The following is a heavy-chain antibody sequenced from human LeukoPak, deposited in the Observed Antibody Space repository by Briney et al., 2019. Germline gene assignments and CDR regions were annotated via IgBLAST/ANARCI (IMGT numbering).Heavy chain of an antibody. CDR1: GGSISSSSYY. CDR3: GRGSRSSGFFDY. J-gene: IGHJ4*02. Sequence: SETLSLTCTVSGGSISSSSYYWDWIRQPPGKGLEWIGSIYYIGSTSFNPSLKSRVTISVDTSKNQFSLKLNSVTAADTAVYYWGRGSRSSGFFDYWGQGTLVTVSS. D-gene: IGHD3-10*01. CDR2: IYYIGST. V-gene: IGHV4-39*01.